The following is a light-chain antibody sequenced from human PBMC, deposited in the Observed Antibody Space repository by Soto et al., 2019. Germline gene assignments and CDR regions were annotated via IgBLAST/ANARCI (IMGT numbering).Light chain of an antibody. Sequence: DFQMTQSPSSLSASVGDRVTITCRASQDISDHLAWYQHKPGKVPKLLIYEASTLQSGVPSRFSGGGFGTDFTLTISSLQPEDVAICYCQRYNRTPRTFGQGTKVELK. CDR1: QDISDH. V-gene: IGKV1-27*01. CDR3: QRYNRTPRT. CDR2: EAS. J-gene: IGKJ1*01.